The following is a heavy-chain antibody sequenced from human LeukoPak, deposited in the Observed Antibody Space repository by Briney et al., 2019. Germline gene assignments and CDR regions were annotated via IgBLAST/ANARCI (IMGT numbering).Heavy chain of an antibody. CDR1: GFTFSSYL. J-gene: IGHJ4*02. CDR3: ARGGPYSASDY. Sequence: GGSLRLSCAASGFTFSSYLMHWVRQAPGKGLVWVSRISSDGSSTSYADSVEGRSTISRDNAKNTLHLQMNTLREEDTAVYYCARGGPYSASDYWGQGTMVTVSS. CDR2: ISSDGSST. V-gene: IGHV3-74*01. D-gene: IGHD1-26*01.